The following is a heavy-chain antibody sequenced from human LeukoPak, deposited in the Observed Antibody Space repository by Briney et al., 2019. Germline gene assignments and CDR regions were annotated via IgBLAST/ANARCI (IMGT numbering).Heavy chain of an antibody. D-gene: IGHD6-19*01. CDR3: ARDLSMGSGCFDY. J-gene: IGHJ4*02. CDR1: GFTFSSYW. V-gene: IGHV3-7*01. Sequence: EGSLRLSCAASGFTFSSYWMSWVRQAPGKGLEWVANIKQDGSEKYYVDSVKGRFTISRDNAKNSLYLQMNSLRAEDTAVYYCARDLSMGSGCFDYWGQGTLVTVSS. CDR2: IKQDGSEK.